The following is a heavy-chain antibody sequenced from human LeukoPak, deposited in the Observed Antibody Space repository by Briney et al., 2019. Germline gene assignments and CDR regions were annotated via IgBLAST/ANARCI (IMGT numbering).Heavy chain of an antibody. J-gene: IGHJ5*02. CDR3: ARDSAGLVDP. D-gene: IGHD1-26*01. Sequence: ASVKVSCKASGGTFSSYAISWVRQAPGQGLEWMGRIIPILGIANYAQKFQGRVTITADKSTSTAYMELSSLRSEDTAVYYCARDSAGLVDPWGQGTLVTVFS. CDR1: GGTFSSYA. CDR2: IIPILGIA. V-gene: IGHV1-69*04.